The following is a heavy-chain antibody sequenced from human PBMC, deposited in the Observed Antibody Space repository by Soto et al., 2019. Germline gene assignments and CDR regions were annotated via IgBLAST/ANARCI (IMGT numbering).Heavy chain of an antibody. V-gene: IGHV4-59*01. J-gene: IGHJ4*02. D-gene: IGHD6-13*01. CDR2: IYYSGST. CDR1: GGSISSYY. CDR3: AGSSS. Sequence: QVQLQESGPGLVKPSETLSRTCTVSGGSISSYYWSWIRQPPGKGLEWIGYIYYSGSTNYNPSLKSRVTISVDTSENQFSLKLSSVTAADTAVYYCAGSSSWGQGTLVTVSS.